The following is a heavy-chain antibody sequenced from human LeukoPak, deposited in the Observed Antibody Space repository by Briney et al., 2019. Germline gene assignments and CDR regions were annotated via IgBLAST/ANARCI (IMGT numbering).Heavy chain of an antibody. D-gene: IGHD7-27*01. CDR2: ISYSGRT. J-gene: IGHJ4*02. CDR3: ARKTGDLYYFDY. V-gene: IGHV4-59*01. Sequence: SETLSLTCTVSGGSISSYYWSWIRQPPGKGLEWIGYISYSGRTNYHPSLKSRVTISVDTSKNQFSLRLSSVTAADTAVYYRARKTGDLYYFDYWGQGTLVTVSS. CDR1: GGSISSYY.